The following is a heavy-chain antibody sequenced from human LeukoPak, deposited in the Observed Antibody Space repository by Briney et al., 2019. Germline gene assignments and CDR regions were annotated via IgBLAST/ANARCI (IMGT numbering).Heavy chain of an antibody. CDR1: GDSVSSNNGA. CDR3: ARDLARRELYP. Sequence: SQTLSLTCAISGDSVSSNNGAWNWIRQSPSRGLEWPGRTYYRSKWYDDYAGSVKGRISISPDTSKNQFSLQLYSVTPEDTAVYCCARDLARRELYPWGQGTLVTVSS. J-gene: IGHJ5*02. CDR2: TYYRSKWYD. D-gene: IGHD1-26*01. V-gene: IGHV6-1*01.